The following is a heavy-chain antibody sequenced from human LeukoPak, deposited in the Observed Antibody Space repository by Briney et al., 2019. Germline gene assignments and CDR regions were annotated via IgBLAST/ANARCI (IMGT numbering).Heavy chain of an antibody. J-gene: IGHJ6*02. D-gene: IGHD3-3*01. CDR2: IIPIFGTA. CDR3: ARGSYYDQGYYYYYGMDV. CDR1: GYTFTSYG. V-gene: IGHV1-69*13. Sequence: GASVKVSCKASGYTFTSYGISWVRQAPGQGLEWMGGIIPIFGTANYAQKFQGRVTITADESTSTAYMELSSLRSEDTAVYYCARGSYYDQGYYYYYGMDVXGXXTTVTVSS.